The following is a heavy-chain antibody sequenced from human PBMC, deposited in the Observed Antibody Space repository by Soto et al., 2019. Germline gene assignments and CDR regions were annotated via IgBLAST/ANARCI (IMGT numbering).Heavy chain of an antibody. Sequence: GGSLRLSCAASGFTFSRYAMHGVRQAPGKGLEWVAVISYDGSNKYYADSVKGRFTIPRDNSKNTLYLQMNSLRAEDTAVYYSARGKEGSYYYGMDVWGQGTTVTVSS. J-gene: IGHJ6*02. CDR3: ARGKEGSYYYGMDV. CDR1: GFTFSRYA. CDR2: ISYDGSNK. V-gene: IGHV3-30-3*01.